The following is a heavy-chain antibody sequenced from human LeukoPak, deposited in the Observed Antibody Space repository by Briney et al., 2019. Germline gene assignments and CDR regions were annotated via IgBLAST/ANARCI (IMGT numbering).Heavy chain of an antibody. CDR2: IYPGDSDT. V-gene: IGHV5-51*01. J-gene: IGHJ1*01. D-gene: IGHD5-18*01. CDR1: GYSFTSYW. Sequence: GESLKISCKGSGYSFTSYWIGWVRQVPGKGLEWMGIIYPGDSDTRYSPSFQGQVTISADKSISTAYLQWSSLKASDTAMYYCARRGYSYGSHFQHWGQGTLVTVSS. CDR3: ARRGYSYGSHFQH.